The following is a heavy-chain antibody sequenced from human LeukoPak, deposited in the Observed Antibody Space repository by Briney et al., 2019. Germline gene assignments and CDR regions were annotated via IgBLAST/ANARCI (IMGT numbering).Heavy chain of an antibody. D-gene: IGHD6-13*01. CDR1: GYSFTSYS. CDR3: ARLEAGPYFDY. CDR2: IYPGDSAT. V-gene: IGHV5-51*01. J-gene: IGHJ4*02. Sequence: GESLKISCKGSGYSFTSYSRAWLGQIPGKGLEWMGIIYPGDSATRYSPSFQGQVTISADKSISTAYLQWSSLKAWDTAMYYCARLEAGPYFDYWGQGTMVTVSS.